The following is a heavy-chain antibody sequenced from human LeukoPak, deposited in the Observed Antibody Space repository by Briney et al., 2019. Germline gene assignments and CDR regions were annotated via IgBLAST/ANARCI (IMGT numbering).Heavy chain of an antibody. D-gene: IGHD3-10*01. Sequence: PGRSLRLSCAASGFTFSSYAMHWVRQAPGKWLEWVAGISYDGSNKYYADSVKGRFTISRDNSKNTLYLQMNSLRAEDTAVYYCARSRFGELFSSGFDPWGQGTLVTVSS. V-gene: IGHV3-30*04. CDR1: GFTFSSYA. CDR3: ARSRFGELFSSGFDP. CDR2: ISYDGSNK. J-gene: IGHJ5*02.